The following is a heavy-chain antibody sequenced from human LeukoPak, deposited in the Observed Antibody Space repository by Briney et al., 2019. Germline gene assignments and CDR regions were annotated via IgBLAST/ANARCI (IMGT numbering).Heavy chain of an antibody. V-gene: IGHV3-23*01. CDR3: AKHRSGIAASGSNY. J-gene: IGHJ4*02. Sequence: GGSLRLSCAASGFTFSSYAMSWVRQAPGKGLEWVSVSLISGSSGDTYYADSVKGRSTISRDDSMNTLYLQMNNLRAEDTAVYHCAKHRSGIAASGSNYWGQGTLVSVSS. CDR2: ISGSSGDT. D-gene: IGHD6-13*01. CDR1: GFTFSSYA.